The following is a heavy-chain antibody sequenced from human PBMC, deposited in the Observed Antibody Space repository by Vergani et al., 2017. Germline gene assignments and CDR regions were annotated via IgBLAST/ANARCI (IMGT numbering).Heavy chain of an antibody. CDR3: ARRSSSYYFDI. CDR1: GGSISSGDYY. J-gene: IGHJ5*02. D-gene: IGHD3-22*01. V-gene: IGHV4-30-4*08. CDR2: VSHSGDT. Sequence: QVQLQESGPGLVKPSQTLSLTCTVSGGSISSGDYYWSWIRQPPGKGLEWISGVSHSGDTYFNPSLKGRVSISMDTSKNYFFLTLSSVTAADTAMYYCARRSSSYYFDIWGQGGLITVSS.